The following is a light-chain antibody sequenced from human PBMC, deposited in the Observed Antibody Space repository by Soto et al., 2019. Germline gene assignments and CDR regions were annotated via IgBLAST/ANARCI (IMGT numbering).Light chain of an antibody. V-gene: IGKV3-20*01. CDR1: QSVSSSY. Sequence: PGERVTLSCRASQSVSSSYLTWYQQKPGQAPGLLIYGASTRATGIPARFSGSGSGTDFTLTISSLQPEDFAVYYCQQYGSSPFTFGPGTKVDIK. J-gene: IGKJ3*01. CDR2: GAS. CDR3: QQYGSSPFT.